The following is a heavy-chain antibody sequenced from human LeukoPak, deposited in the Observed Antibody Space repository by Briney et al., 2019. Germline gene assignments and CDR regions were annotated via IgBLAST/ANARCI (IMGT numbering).Heavy chain of an antibody. V-gene: IGHV3-30*18. D-gene: IGHD3-10*01. CDR3: AKEGDYYGSGSYYYQDY. CDR1: GFTFSSYG. CDR2: MSYDGSNK. Sequence: QSGGSLRLSCAASGFTFSSYGMHWVRQAPGKGLEWVAVMSYDGSNKYYADSVKGRFTISRDNSKNTLYLQMNSLRAEDTAVYYCAKEGDYYGSGSYYYQDYWGQGTLVTVSS. J-gene: IGHJ4*02.